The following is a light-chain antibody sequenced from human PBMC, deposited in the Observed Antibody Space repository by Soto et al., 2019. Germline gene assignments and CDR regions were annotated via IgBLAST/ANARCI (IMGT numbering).Light chain of an antibody. CDR1: SSDIGLYNY. V-gene: IGLV2-14*01. Sequence: HSVLGPPASMSVSPGQSVTIPCTGASSDIGLYNYVSWYQHHPGKAPKLLISEVNIRPSGLSDRFSASKTGNTASLTISGLQPEDEAFYYCTCLSTTSTPIVFGTGTKVTVL. CDR2: EVN. J-gene: IGLJ1*01. CDR3: TCLSTTSTPIV.